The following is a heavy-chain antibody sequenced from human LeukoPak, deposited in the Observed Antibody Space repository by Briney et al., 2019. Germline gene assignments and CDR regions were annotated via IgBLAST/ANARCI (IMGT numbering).Heavy chain of an antibody. Sequence: SVKVSCKASGGTFSSYAISWVRQAPGQGLEWMGGIIPIFGTANYAQKFQGRVTITTDESTSTAYMELSSLRSEDTAVYYCAKTTVVTQAFDYWGQGTLVTVPS. CDR2: IIPIFGTA. V-gene: IGHV1-69*05. D-gene: IGHD4-23*01. J-gene: IGHJ4*02. CDR1: GGTFSSYA. CDR3: AKTTVVTQAFDY.